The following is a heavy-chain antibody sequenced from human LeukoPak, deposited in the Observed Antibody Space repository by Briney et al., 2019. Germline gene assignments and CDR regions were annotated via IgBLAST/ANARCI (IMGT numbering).Heavy chain of an antibody. Sequence: PGGSLRLSCAASGFTFSSYDMSWVRQAAGKGLEWVAFILNDGTWEYYPDSVKGRLTISRDNSRNTLYLQMNSVRLEDTAIYYCVKGGSISHNWFDSWGQGTLVTVSS. D-gene: IGHD3-16*01. V-gene: IGHV3-30*02. CDR1: GFTFSSYD. CDR3: VKGGSISHNWFDS. CDR2: ILNDGTWE. J-gene: IGHJ5*01.